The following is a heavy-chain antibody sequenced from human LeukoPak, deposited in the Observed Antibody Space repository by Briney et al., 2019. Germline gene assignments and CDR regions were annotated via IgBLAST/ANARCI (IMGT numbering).Heavy chain of an antibody. Sequence: PSEPLSLTCTVSGGSISSFYWSWIRQPPGKGLEWIGYMYNRGNTNYNPSLKSRVTISEDTSQNQLSLQLRSVTAADTAVYYCAATIKRDYGDTNLDYWGQGTLVTVSS. D-gene: IGHD4-17*01. J-gene: IGHJ4*02. CDR3: AATIKRDYGDTNLDY. CDR2: MYNRGNT. CDR1: GGSISSFY. V-gene: IGHV4-59*01.